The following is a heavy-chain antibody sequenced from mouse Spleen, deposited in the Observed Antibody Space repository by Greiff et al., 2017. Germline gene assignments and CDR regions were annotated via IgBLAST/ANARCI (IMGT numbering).Heavy chain of an antibody. CDR1: GFTFSSYT. CDR2: ISSGGGNT. J-gene: IGHJ3*01. D-gene: IGHD1-1*02. V-gene: IGHV5-9*04. Sequence: EVKLVESGGGLVKPGGSLKLSCAASGFTFSSYTMSWVRQTPAKRLEWVATISSGGGNTYYPDSVKGRFTISRDNARNTLYLQMSSLRSEDTAMYYCARQFGDYAHDEAWFAYWGQGTLVTVSA. CDR3: ARQFGDYAHDEAWFAY.